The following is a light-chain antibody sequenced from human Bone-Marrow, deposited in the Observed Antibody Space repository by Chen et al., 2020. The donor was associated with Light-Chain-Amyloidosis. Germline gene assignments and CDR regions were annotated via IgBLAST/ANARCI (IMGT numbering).Light chain of an antibody. Sequence: QSALPQPPSASGSLGQSVSIPCTGTSRDIGAYYFVSWYQHHPGKAPKLIIYEVTKRPSGVPYRFSGSKSGFTATLTVSGLQADDEADYYCSSYAGSDHFAVFGGGTKVTVL. J-gene: IGLJ2*01. V-gene: IGLV2-8*01. CDR2: EVT. CDR3: SSYAGSDHFAV. CDR1: SRDIGAYYF.